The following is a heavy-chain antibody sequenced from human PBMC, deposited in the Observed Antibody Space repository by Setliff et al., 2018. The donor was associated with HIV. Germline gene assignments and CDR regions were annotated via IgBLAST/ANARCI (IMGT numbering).Heavy chain of an antibody. CDR3: ARSRITIFGVVITELHFDY. CDR2: INPNSGGT. CDR1: GYTFTGYY. D-gene: IGHD3-3*01. Sequence: ASVKVSCKASGYTFTGYYMHWVRQAPGQGLEWMGWINPNSGGTNYAQKFQGRVTMTGDTSISTAYMELSRLRSDDTAVYYCARSRITIFGVVITELHFDYWGQGTLVTVSS. J-gene: IGHJ4*02. V-gene: IGHV1-2*02.